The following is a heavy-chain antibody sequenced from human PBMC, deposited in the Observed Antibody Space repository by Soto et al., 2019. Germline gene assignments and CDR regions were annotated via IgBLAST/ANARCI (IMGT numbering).Heavy chain of an antibody. V-gene: IGHV3-23*01. J-gene: IGHJ4*02. CDR3: AKDPEITFGGVPY. CDR2: ISGSGGST. CDR1: GFTSSSYA. D-gene: IGHD3-16*01. Sequence: TGGSLRLSCAASGFTSSSYAMSWVRQAPGKGLEWVSAISGSGGSTYYADSVKGRFTISRDNSKNTLYLQMNSLRAEDTAVYYCAKDPEITFGGVPYWGQGTLVTVSS.